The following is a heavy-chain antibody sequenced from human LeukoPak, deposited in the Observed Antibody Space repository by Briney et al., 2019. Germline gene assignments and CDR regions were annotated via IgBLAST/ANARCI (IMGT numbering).Heavy chain of an antibody. D-gene: IGHD1-1*01. CDR2: INSDGSST. CDR3: ARDVYNMGDY. J-gene: IGHJ4*02. Sequence: VCVSRINSDGSSTSYADSVNGRFTISRDNAKNTLYLRMNSLRAEDTAVYYCARDVYNMGDYWGQGTLVTVSS. V-gene: IGHV3-74*01.